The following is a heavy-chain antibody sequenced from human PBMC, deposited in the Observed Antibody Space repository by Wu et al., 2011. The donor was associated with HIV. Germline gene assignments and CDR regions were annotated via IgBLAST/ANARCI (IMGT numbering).Heavy chain of an antibody. D-gene: IGHD2-15*01. Sequence: QVQLVQSGAEVKKPGSSVKVSCKASGGTFSSYTISWVRQAPGQGLEWMGRIIPMFATTNYAQKFQGRVTITADESTNTAYMELSSLTSEDTALYYCASQYCSGDSCYPYNWFDPWGQGTLVTVSS. CDR2: IIPMFATT. CDR3: ASQYCSGDSCYPYNWFDP. V-gene: IGHV1-69*15. J-gene: IGHJ5*02. CDR1: GGTFSSYT.